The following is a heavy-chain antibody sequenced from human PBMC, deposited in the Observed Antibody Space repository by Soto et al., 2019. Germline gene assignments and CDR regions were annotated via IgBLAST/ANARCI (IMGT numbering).Heavy chain of an antibody. CDR3: ARVPLGYSGNYYFDY. V-gene: IGHV3-48*02. J-gene: IGHJ4*02. CDR2: SSSTSTTI. Sequence: EVQLVESGGGLVQPGGSLRLSCAASGFTFSSYSMNWVRQTPGKGLEWVSYSSSTSTTIDYADSVKGRFTISRDNAKNSLYLQMNSLRDEDTAVYYCARVPLGYSGNYYFDYWGQGTLVTVSS. D-gene: IGHD1-26*01. CDR1: GFTFSSYS.